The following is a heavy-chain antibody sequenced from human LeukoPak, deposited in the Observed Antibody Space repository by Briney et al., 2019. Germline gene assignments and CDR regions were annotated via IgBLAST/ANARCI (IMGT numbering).Heavy chain of an antibody. J-gene: IGHJ4*02. Sequence: ASVKVSCKASGYTFTGYYMHWVRQAPGQGLEWMGWINPNSGGTNYAQKFQGRVTMTRDTSISTAYMELSRLRSDDTAVYYCARARSSGGSCYDYWGQGTLVTVSS. CDR2: INPNSGGT. CDR1: GYTFTGYY. D-gene: IGHD2-15*01. V-gene: IGHV1-2*02. CDR3: ARARSSGGSCYDY.